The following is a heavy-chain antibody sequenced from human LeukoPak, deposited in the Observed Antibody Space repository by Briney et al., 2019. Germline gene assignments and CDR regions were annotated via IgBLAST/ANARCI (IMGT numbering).Heavy chain of an antibody. CDR1: GGSITTTNW. J-gene: IGHJ4*02. CDR3: AREGGFYRPLDY. Sequence: PAGTLSLTCGVSGGSITTTNWWTRVRQPPGKGLEWIGEVHLDGRTNYNPSLESRLTISVDLSENHISLRLTSVTAADTAVYYCAREGGFYRPLDYSGQGTLVTVPS. D-gene: IGHD3-3*01. CDR2: VHLDGRT. V-gene: IGHV4-4*02.